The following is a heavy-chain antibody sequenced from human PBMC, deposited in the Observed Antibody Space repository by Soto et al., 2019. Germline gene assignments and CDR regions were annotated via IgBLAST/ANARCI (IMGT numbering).Heavy chain of an antibody. CDR3: ARDFGVQELDY. V-gene: IGHV3-7*01. D-gene: IGHD3-3*01. Sequence: GSLRLSCAASGFTFSSFWITWVRQAPGKGLEWVANINQDGSEKHYVDSVKGRFTLSRDNAENSVYLQMNSLRADDTAVYYCARDFGVQELDYWGQGTLVTVSS. CDR2: INQDGSEK. J-gene: IGHJ4*02. CDR1: GFTFSSFW.